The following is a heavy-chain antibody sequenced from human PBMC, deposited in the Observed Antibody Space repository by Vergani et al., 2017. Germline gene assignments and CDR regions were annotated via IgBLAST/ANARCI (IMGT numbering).Heavy chain of an antibody. CDR2: MNPNSGNT. V-gene: IGHV1-8*01. CDR1: GYTFTSYD. Sequence: QVQLVQSGAEVKKPGASVKVSCKASGYTFTSYDINWVRQATGQGLEWMGWMNPNSGNTGYAQKFQGRVTMTRNTSISTAYMELSSLRSEETDVYYCARNHDDILTGYPNWFDPWGQGTLVTVSS. J-gene: IGHJ5*02. D-gene: IGHD3-9*01. CDR3: ARNHDDILTGYPNWFDP.